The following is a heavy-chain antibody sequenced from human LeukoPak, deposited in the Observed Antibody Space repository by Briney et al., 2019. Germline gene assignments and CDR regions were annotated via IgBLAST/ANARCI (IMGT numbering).Heavy chain of an antibody. CDR2: IIPIFGTA. CDR3: ARGWLAETTVVTPYNY. Sequence: ASVKVSCKASGGTFSSYAISWVRQAPGRGLEWMGGIIPIFGTANYAQKFQGRVTITADESMSTVYMELSSLRSEDTAVYYCARGWLAETTVVTPYNYWGQGTLVTVSS. CDR1: GGTFSSYA. D-gene: IGHD4-23*01. J-gene: IGHJ4*02. V-gene: IGHV1-69*13.